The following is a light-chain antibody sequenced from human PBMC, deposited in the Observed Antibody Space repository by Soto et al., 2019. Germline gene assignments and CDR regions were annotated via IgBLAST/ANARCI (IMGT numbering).Light chain of an antibody. CDR2: GAS. CDR1: QSISNSY. J-gene: IGKJ1*01. Sequence: EIVLTQSPGTLSVSAGERATLSCMASQSISNSYLAWYEQKPGQAPRLLIYGASSRATGIPDRVTGSGSGTDFTLTISGLEAEDFAVYYCQQYGSLPLTFGQGTKVDIK. CDR3: QQYGSLPLT. V-gene: IGKV3-20*01.